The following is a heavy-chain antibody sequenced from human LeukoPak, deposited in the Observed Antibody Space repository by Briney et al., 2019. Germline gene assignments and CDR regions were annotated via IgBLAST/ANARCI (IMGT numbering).Heavy chain of an antibody. D-gene: IGHD5-12*01. CDR2: ISYDGSNK. Sequence: GGSLRLSCAASGFTFSSYAMHWVRQAPGKGLEWVAVISYDGSNKYYADSVKGRFTISRDNSKNTLYLQMNSLRAEDTAVYYCACGYDSPYFDYLGQGTLVTVSA. CDR1: GFTFSSYA. V-gene: IGHV3-30*04. CDR3: ACGYDSPYFDY. J-gene: IGHJ4*02.